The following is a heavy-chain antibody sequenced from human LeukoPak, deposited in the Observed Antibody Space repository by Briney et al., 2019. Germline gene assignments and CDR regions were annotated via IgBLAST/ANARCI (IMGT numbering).Heavy chain of an antibody. V-gene: IGHV1-18*01. J-gene: IGHJ4*02. CDR2: ISAYNGNT. D-gene: IGHD1-1*01. CDR3: ARDKNWKPDY. Sequence: ASVNVSCTASGYTFTTYGFSWVRQASGQGLEWMGWISAYNGNTNYAQRLQGRVTMTTDTSTSTVYMELRSLRSDDTAVYYCARDKNWKPDYWGQGTLVTVSS. CDR1: GYTFTTYG.